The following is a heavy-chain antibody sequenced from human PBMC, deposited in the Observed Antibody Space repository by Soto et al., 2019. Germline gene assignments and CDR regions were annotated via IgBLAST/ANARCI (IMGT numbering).Heavy chain of an antibody. Sequence: SETLSLTCTVSGTSVRHFYWSWIRQSAGKGLEWIGRIYSTGTTNFNPSLKSRLTMSMDMSKNQVSLNLTSVTAADTAVYYCVRDRADFSSTYYPYFSVWGRGTLVTVSS. J-gene: IGHJ2*01. CDR3: VRDRADFSSTYYPYFSV. D-gene: IGHD6-13*01. V-gene: IGHV4-4*07. CDR2: IYSTGTT. CDR1: GTSVRHFY.